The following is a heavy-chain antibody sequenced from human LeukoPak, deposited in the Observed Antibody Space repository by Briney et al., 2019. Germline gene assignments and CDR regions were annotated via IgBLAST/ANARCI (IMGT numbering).Heavy chain of an antibody. V-gene: IGHV3-9*01. D-gene: IGHD1-14*01. J-gene: IGHJ4*02. CDR1: GFTVSSNY. CDR2: ISWNSGSI. Sequence: GGSLRLSCAASGFTVSSNYMSWVRQAPGKGLEWVSGISWNSGSIGYADSVKGRFTISRDNAKNSLYLQMNSLRAEDTALYYCAKEPGRGGIDYWGQGTLVTVSS. CDR3: AKEPGRGGIDY.